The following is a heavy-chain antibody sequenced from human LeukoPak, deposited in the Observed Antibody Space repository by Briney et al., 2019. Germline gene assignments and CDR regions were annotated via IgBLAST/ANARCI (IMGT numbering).Heavy chain of an antibody. CDR2: ISGDGGST. CDR1: GFTFDDYA. V-gene: IGHV3-43*02. CDR3: AKDSPFSYYYDSSGYHYYFDY. J-gene: IGHJ4*02. Sequence: GGSLRLSCAASGFTFDDYAMHWVRQAPGKGLEWVSLISGDGGSTYYADSVKGRFTISRDNSKNSLYLQMNGLRTEDTALYYCAKDSPFSYYYDSSGYHYYFDYWGQGTLVTVSS. D-gene: IGHD3-22*01.